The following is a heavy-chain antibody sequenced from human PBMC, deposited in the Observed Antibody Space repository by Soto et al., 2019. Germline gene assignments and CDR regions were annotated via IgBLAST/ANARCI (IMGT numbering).Heavy chain of an antibody. V-gene: IGHV3-30-3*01. CDR3: ARFMGSSGWTDFDY. CDR1: GFTFSIYA. D-gene: IGHD6-19*01. J-gene: IGHJ4*02. Sequence: GSLRLSCSASGFTFSIYAMHLVLQAPGKGLEWVAIISYDGSNKHHADSVKGRFTISRDNSKDTLYLQMNSLRPEDTAVYYCARFMGSSGWTDFDYWGQGTLVTVSS. CDR2: ISYDGSNK.